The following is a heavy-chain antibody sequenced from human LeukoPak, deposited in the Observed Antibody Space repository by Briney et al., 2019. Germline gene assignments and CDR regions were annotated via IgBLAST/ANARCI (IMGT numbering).Heavy chain of an antibody. V-gene: IGHV1-18*01. Sequence: ASVKVSFKASGYTFTIYGISWVRQAPGQGLEGMGWISAYNGNTNYAQKLQGRVTMTTDTSTSTAYMELRSLRSDDTAVYYCARDGVGPFSERHFIWGQGTLVTVSS. CDR3: ARDGVGPFSERHFI. D-gene: IGHD2/OR15-2a*01. CDR1: GYTFTIYG. CDR2: ISAYNGNT. J-gene: IGHJ4*02.